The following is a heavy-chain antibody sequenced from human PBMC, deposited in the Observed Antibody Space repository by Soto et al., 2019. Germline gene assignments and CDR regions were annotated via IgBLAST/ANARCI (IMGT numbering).Heavy chain of an antibody. V-gene: IGHV4-4*02. D-gene: IGHD6-19*01. J-gene: IGHJ4*02. CDR2: IFHSGTT. CDR1: GGSISSQNW. CDR3: ARRDMPVDGKTYDY. Sequence: VQLQESGPGLVKPSGTLSLTCAVSGGSISSQNWWTWVRQSPGQGLEWIGEIFHSGTTYYNPSLKSRVTISVDKSRNQFSLKLSSVTAADTAVYYCARRDMPVDGKTYDYWGQGTLVTVSS.